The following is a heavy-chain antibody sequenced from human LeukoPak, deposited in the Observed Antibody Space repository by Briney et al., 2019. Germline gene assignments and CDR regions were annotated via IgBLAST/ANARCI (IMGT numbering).Heavy chain of an antibody. CDR3: ARGSSLIDY. Sequence: ASVKVSCKASGYTFTSYAISWVRQAPGQGLEWMEWTSPYIANTNSAQKLQGRVTMTTDTSTGTAYMELRSLRSDDTAVYYCARGSSLIDYWGQGTQVTVSS. CDR1: GYTFTSYA. CDR2: TSPYIANT. J-gene: IGHJ4*02. V-gene: IGHV1-18*01. D-gene: IGHD3-10*01.